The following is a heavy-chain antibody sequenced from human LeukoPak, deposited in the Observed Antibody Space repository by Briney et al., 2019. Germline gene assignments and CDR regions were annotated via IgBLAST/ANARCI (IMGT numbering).Heavy chain of an antibody. V-gene: IGHV3-23*01. Sequence: GGSLRLSCAASGFTFSSYAMSWVRQAPGKGLEWVSAISGSGGSTYYADSVKGRFTISRDNSKNTLYLQMNSLRAEDTAVYYCARGDKQLVFNRNKGGFDPWGQGTLVTVSS. CDR3: ARGDKQLVFNRNKGGFDP. J-gene: IGHJ5*02. CDR2: ISGSGGST. CDR1: GFTFSSYA. D-gene: IGHD6-13*01.